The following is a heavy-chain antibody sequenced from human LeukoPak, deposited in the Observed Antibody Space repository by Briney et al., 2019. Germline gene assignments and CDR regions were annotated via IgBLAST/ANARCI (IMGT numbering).Heavy chain of an antibody. J-gene: IGHJ4*02. V-gene: IGHV1-69*13. Sequence: GASVKVSCKASGGTFSSYAISWVRRAAGQGLEWMGGIIPIFGTANYAQKFQGRVTITADESTSTAYMELSSLRSEDTAVYYCARGPYSSSWYFDYWGQGTLVTVSS. CDR1: GGTFSSYA. CDR2: IIPIFGTA. CDR3: ARGPYSSSWYFDY. D-gene: IGHD6-13*01.